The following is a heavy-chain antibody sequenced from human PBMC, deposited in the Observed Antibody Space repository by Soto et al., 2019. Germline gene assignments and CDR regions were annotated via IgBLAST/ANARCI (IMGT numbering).Heavy chain of an antibody. J-gene: IGHJ4*02. Sequence: GASVKVSCKASGYTFTSYYMHWVRQAPGQGLEWMGWINPNSGGTNYAQKFQGWVTMTRDTSISTAYMELSRLRSDDTAVYYCARAWTDTAMDYWGQGTLVPVSS. D-gene: IGHD5-18*01. CDR3: ARAWTDTAMDY. CDR2: INPNSGGT. V-gene: IGHV1-2*04. CDR1: GYTFTSYY.